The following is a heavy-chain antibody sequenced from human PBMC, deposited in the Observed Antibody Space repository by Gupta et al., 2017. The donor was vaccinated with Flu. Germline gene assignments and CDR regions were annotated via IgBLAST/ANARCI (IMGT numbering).Heavy chain of an antibody. Sequence: EVQVVESGGGLVQSGGSLRLSCVVSGFTFSSFDMHWVRQGTGKGLEWVSVFASTGDIYYSGSVKGRFTISRENAKNSLYLQMNSLRVGDTAVYFCARGTSSKWPGSYGMDVWGQGTTVTVSS. J-gene: IGHJ6*02. CDR1: GFTFSSFD. CDR3: ARGTSSKWPGSYGMDV. D-gene: IGHD6-13*01. V-gene: IGHV3-13*04. CDR2: FASTGDI.